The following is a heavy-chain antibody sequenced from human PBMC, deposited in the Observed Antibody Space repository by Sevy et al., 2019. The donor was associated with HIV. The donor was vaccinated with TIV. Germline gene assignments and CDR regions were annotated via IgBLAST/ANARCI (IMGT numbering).Heavy chain of an antibody. CDR3: ARRGGLTDEGFDI. J-gene: IGHJ3*02. CDR1: GFIFISFT. CDR2: ISNSPSYI. V-gene: IGHV3-21*01. D-gene: IGHD3-16*01. Sequence: GGSLRLSCAASGFIFISFTMNWVRQAPGKGLEWVSSISNSPSYIYYAESVTGRFTISRDNAKNALYLQMDSLRVEDAAVYYCARRGGLTDEGFDIWGQGTMVTVSS.